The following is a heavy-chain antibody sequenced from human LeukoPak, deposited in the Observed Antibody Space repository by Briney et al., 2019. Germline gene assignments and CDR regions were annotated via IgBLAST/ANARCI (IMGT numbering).Heavy chain of an antibody. D-gene: IGHD1-1*01. CDR1: GGSFSGSY. CDR3: AGGGGGWNDEYQNAFDI. J-gene: IGHJ3*02. Sequence: PSETRSLTCAVYGGSFSGSYWSWIRQSPGKGLEWIGEIIHSGSTTYNPSLKSRVTISIDTSKNQFSLKLSSVTAAGTALYYFAGGGGGWNDEYQNAFDIWDQGTMGTGS. CDR2: IIHSGST. V-gene: IGHV4-34*01.